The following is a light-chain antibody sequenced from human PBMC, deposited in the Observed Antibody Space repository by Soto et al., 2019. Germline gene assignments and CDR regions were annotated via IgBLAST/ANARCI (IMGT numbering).Light chain of an antibody. CDR3: QVWDSSSDHFV. CDR1: TIGGIS. Sequence: APGQTARITCGGVTIGGISVHCYHQKPVQAPVLVLHDDTDRPSGIPERFSGSKYGNTATLTISXVEAGDEADYYCQVWDSSSDHFVFGTGTKVTVL. V-gene: IGLV3-21*02. J-gene: IGLJ1*01. CDR2: DDT.